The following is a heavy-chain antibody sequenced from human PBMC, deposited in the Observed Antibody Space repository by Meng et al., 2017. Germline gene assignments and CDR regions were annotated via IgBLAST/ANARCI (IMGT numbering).Heavy chain of an antibody. J-gene: IGHJ5*02. Sequence: QVQPVQSGAEVKKPGSSVKVSCKASGGTFSSYAISWVRQAPGQGLEWMGGIIPIFGTANYAQKFQGRVTITADESTSTAYMELSSLRSEDTAVYYCARDYGDYAWIAKRWFDPWGQGTLVTVSS. CDR2: IIPIFGTA. CDR3: ARDYGDYAWIAKRWFDP. V-gene: IGHV1-69*01. D-gene: IGHD4-17*01. CDR1: GGTFSSYA.